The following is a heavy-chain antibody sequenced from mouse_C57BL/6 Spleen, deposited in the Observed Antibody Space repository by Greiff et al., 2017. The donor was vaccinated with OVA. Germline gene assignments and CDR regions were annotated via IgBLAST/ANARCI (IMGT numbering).Heavy chain of an antibody. V-gene: IGHV5-6*01. CDR2: ISSGGSYT. CDR1: GFTFSSYG. Sequence: EVNLVDSGGDLVKPGGSLKLSCAASGFTFSSYGMSWVRQTPDKRLEWVATISSGGSYTYYPDSVKGRFTISRDNAKNTLYLQMSSLKSEDTAMYYCARHGGNYDYWGQGTTLTVSS. D-gene: IGHD2-1*01. CDR3: ARHGGNYDY. J-gene: IGHJ2*01.